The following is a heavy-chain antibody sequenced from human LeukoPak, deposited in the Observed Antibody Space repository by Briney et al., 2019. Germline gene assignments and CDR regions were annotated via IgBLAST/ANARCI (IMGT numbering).Heavy chain of an antibody. CDR2: IRQDGSDK. V-gene: IGHV3-7*03. J-gene: IGHJ4*02. CDR3: ATSTAAAGTD. CDR1: GFTFGDVW. Sequence: GGSLRLSCAASGFTFGDVWMSWVRQAPGKGLKWVANIRQDGSDKYYADSVKGRFTISRDNAENSLYLQMNSLRAEDTAIYYCATSTAAAGTDWGQGTLVTVSS. D-gene: IGHD6-13*01.